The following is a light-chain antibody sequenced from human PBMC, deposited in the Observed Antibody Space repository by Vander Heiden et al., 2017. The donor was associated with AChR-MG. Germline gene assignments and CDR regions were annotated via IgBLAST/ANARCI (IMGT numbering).Light chain of an antibody. CDR3: QVWDSSSNQGV. V-gene: IGLV3-21*02. CDR1: NVGSKS. CDR2: DDS. J-gene: IGLJ3*02. Sequence: SYVLIPPPSVSVAPGQTANVTCGGNNVGSKSVHWYQQKPGQAPVLVVYDDSARPSGIPERFSGSKSGNTATLTISRVEAGHEADYDCQVWDSSSNQGVFGGGTKLTVL.